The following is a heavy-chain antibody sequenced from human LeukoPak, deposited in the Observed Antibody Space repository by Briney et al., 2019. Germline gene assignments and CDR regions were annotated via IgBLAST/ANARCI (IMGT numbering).Heavy chain of an antibody. J-gene: IGHJ4*02. CDR3: ASHGCGGTCYSSFDY. V-gene: IGHV3-30*03. D-gene: IGHD2-15*01. Sequence: PGGSLRLSCAASGFTFSSYGMHWVHQAPGKGLEGVAIISHDGNNKYYADSVKGRFTISRDNSKNTLYLQMNSLRAEDTAVYYCASHGCGGTCYSSFDYWGQGTLLTVSS. CDR2: ISHDGNNK. CDR1: GFTFSSYG.